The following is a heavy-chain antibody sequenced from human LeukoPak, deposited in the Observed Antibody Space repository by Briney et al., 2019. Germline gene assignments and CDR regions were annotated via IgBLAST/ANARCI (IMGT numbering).Heavy chain of an antibody. CDR2: ISGCGDRT. CDR3: YKDLQAGYFGWLMPTFDY. CDR1: GFTFISYL. Sequence: GGSLMLSCSASGFTFISYLMSRVPQAPGKGLEWVSAISGCGDRTYYADSVKGRVPISRDHSKISLYLQMNSLRAEDTALYYCYKDLQAGYFGWLMPTFDYWGQGTLVTVSS. V-gene: IGHV3-23*01. J-gene: IGHJ4*02. D-gene: IGHD3-9*01.